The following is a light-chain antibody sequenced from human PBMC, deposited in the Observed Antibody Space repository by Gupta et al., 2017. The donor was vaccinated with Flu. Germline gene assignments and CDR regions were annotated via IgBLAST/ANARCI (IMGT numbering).Light chain of an antibody. Sequence: QSVLTQPPSASGTPGQRVTISCSGSSSNIGSNTVNWYQQLPGTAPKLLILSNNQRPSGVPDRFSGSKSGTSASLAISGLHSEDEAEYYCAAWDDSLNGYVVFGGGTKLTVL. V-gene: IGLV1-44*01. CDR3: AAWDDSLNGYVV. CDR1: SSNIGSNT. CDR2: SNN. J-gene: IGLJ2*01.